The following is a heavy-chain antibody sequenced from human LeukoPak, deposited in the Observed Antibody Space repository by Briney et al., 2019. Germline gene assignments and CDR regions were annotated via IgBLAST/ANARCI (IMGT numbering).Heavy chain of an antibody. Sequence: SETLSLTCTVSGGSISSYYWSWIRQPAGKGLEWIGRIYTSGSTNYNPSLKSRVTISVDTSKNQFSLKLSSVTAADTAVYYCARGFGPYYDFWSGYYKRDLNAFDIWGQGTMVTVSS. J-gene: IGHJ3*02. CDR1: GGSISSYY. D-gene: IGHD3-3*01. CDR3: ARGFGPYYDFWSGYYKRDLNAFDI. V-gene: IGHV4-4*07. CDR2: IYTSGST.